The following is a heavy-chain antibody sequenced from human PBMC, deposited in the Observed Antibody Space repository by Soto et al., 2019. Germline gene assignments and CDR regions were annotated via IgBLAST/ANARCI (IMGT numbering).Heavy chain of an antibody. CDR3: ARGRYGDY. J-gene: IGHJ4*02. Sequence: QVHLVQSGAEVKKPGASVKVSCKCSGYTFTSYGITWVRQAPGQGLEWMGWISAHNGNTGYAQKVQGRVTVTRDTSTSTAYMELRSLRSDDTAVYYCARGRYGDYWGQGALVTVSS. V-gene: IGHV1-18*01. D-gene: IGHD1-1*01. CDR1: GYTFTSYG. CDR2: ISAHNGNT.